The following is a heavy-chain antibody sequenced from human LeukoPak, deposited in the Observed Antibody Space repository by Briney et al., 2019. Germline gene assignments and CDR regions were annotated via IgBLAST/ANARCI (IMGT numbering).Heavy chain of an antibody. CDR2: ISGSGGST. Sequence: GGSLRLSCAASGFTFSSYAMSWVHQAPGKGLEWVSVISGSGGSTYYADSVKGRFTISRDNSKNTLYLQMNSLRAEDTAVYYCAKHSSGWSYFDYWGQGTLVTVSS. D-gene: IGHD6-19*01. CDR3: AKHSSGWSYFDY. V-gene: IGHV3-23*01. CDR1: GFTFSSYA. J-gene: IGHJ4*02.